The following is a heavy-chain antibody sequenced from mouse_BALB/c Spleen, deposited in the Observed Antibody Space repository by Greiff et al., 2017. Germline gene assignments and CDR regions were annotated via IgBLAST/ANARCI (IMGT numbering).Heavy chain of an antibody. V-gene: IGHV1-63*02. Sequence: VQLQQSGAELVRPGTSVKISCKASGYTFTNYWLGWVKQRPGHGLEWIGDIYPGGGYTNYNEKFKGKATLTADTSSSTAYMQLSSLTSEDSAVYFCARQGATSPGYYYAMDYWGQGTSVTVSS. CDR1: GYTFTNYW. CDR2: IYPGGGYT. CDR3: ARQGATSPGYYYAMDY. J-gene: IGHJ4*01. D-gene: IGHD3-1*01.